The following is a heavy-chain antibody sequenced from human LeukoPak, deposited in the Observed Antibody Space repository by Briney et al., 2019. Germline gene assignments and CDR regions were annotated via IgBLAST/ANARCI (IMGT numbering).Heavy chain of an antibody. D-gene: IGHD6-19*01. CDR3: ARGWGYIDD. CDR1: GASINSYY. Sequence: PSETLSLTCTVSGASINSYYWSWIRQPPGKGLEWIGYFYHSGNTNYNPSLKSRVTISVDTSKNQCSLNLSSVTAADTALYYCARGWGYIDDWGQGTLVTVSS. V-gene: IGHV4-59*01. CDR2: FYHSGNT. J-gene: IGHJ4*02.